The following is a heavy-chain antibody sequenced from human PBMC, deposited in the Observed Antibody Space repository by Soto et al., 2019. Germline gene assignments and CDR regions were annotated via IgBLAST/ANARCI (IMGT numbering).Heavy chain of an antibody. D-gene: IGHD3-10*01. Sequence: QVQLQESGPGLVKPSETLSLTCTVSGISMNTSYWTWIRQSPGKGLEWIGYIYYPGSTNYNPSLKSRVTMSVDKSTNQFSLKLFSVTAADTALYYCETGGGDYYFQFWAHGTPVTVSS. CDR1: GISMNTSY. CDR3: ETGGGDYYFQF. J-gene: IGHJ4*01. CDR2: IYYPGST. V-gene: IGHV4-59*01.